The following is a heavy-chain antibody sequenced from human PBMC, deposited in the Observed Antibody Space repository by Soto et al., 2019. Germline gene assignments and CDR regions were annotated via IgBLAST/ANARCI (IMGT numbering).Heavy chain of an antibody. CDR1: GYAFTTSA. V-gene: IGHV1-3*01. J-gene: IGHJ5*02. CDR3: ARAAGRSKLLPYYFDP. D-gene: IGHD3-10*01. CDR2: INPATGDT. Sequence: QVHLVQSGAEVQKPGASVRISCQASGYAFTTSAIHWVRQAPGQSLEWMGWINPATGDTKYSQNVRGRVTFALDTSATTAYMDLRSLASHATAVYYCARAAGRSKLLPYYFDPWGQGTLVTVS.